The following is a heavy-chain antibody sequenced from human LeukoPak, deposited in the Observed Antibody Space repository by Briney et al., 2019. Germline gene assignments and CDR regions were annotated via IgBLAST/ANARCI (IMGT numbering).Heavy chain of an antibody. Sequence: SETLSLTCTVSGGSISSYYWGWIRQPPGKGLEWIGSIYYSGSTYYNPSLKSRVTISVDTSKNQFSLKLSSVTAADTAVYYCARADIVVVPAANEYFQHWGQGTLVTVSS. CDR3: ARADIVVVPAANEYFQH. CDR2: IYYSGST. V-gene: IGHV4-39*01. CDR1: GGSISSYY. D-gene: IGHD2-2*01. J-gene: IGHJ1*01.